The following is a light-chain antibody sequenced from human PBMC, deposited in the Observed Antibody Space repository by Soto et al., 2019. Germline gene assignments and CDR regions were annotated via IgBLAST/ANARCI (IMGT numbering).Light chain of an antibody. CDR2: KAS. V-gene: IGKV1-5*03. CDR1: QTISSC. J-gene: IGKJ1*01. CDR3: QHYNSYSAA. Sequence: DIQMTQSPSTLSGSVGDRVTITCRASQTISSCLAWYQQKPGKAPKLLIYKASTLKSGVPSRFSGSGSGTEFTLTISSLQPDDFATYSCQHYNSYSAAFGQGTKVELK.